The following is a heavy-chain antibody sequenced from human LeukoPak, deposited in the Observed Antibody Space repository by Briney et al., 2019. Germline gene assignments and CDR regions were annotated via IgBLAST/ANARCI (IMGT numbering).Heavy chain of an antibody. D-gene: IGHD3-22*01. CDR3: ARHYYDTSGYSYFDY. CDR2: IYYSGST. V-gene: IGHV4-59*08. Sequence: SETLSLTCNVSGGSISGYYWSWIRQPPGKGLEYMGYIYYSGSTDYNPSLKSRITISVDTSKNQFSLKLSSVTAADTAVYYCARHYYDTSGYSYFDYWGQGTLVTVSS. J-gene: IGHJ4*02. CDR1: GGSISGYY.